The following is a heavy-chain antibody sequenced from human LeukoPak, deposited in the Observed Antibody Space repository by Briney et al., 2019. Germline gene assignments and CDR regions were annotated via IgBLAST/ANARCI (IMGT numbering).Heavy chain of an antibody. D-gene: IGHD6-13*01. Sequence: PSETLSLTCAVYGGSFSGYYWSWIRQPPGKGLEWIGEIDHSGSTNYNPSLKSRVTISVDTSKNQFSLKLSSVTAADTAVYYCAREGYSGSWYIYWGQGTLVTVSS. V-gene: IGHV4-34*01. CDR1: GGSFSGYY. CDR2: IDHSGST. J-gene: IGHJ4*02. CDR3: AREGYSGSWYIY.